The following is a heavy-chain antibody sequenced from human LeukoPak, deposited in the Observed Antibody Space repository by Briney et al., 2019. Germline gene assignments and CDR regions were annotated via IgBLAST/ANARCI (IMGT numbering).Heavy chain of an antibody. CDR2: TNPNIGDA. CDR3: ARMALDGGDSIGFDS. J-gene: IGHJ5*01. Sequence: GASVTVSCKASGYTFTDYFIHWVRQAPGQGREWMGWTNPNIGDASYAQKFQDRVTMTRDRSINTAYMELSRLTSDDTAVYYCARMALDGGDSIGFDSWGQGTLVTVSS. D-gene: IGHD2-21*02. V-gene: IGHV1-2*02. CDR1: GYTFTDYF.